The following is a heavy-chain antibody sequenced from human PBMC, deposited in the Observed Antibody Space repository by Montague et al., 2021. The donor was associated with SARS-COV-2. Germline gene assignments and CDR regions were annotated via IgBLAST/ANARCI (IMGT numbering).Heavy chain of an antibody. V-gene: IGHV3-15*01. Sequence: SLRLSCAASGFTFSNAWMSWVHQAPGKGLEWVGRIKSKTDGGTTDYAAPVKGRFTISRDDSKNTLYLQMNSLKTEDTAVYYCTTVSSGSRDFDYWGQGTLVTVSS. CDR3: TTVSSGSRDFDY. CDR1: GFTFSNAW. J-gene: IGHJ4*02. D-gene: IGHD1-26*01. CDR2: IKSKTDGGTT.